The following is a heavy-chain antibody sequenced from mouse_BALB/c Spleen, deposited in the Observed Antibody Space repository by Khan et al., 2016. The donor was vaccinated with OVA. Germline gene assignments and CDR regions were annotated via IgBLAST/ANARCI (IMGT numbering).Heavy chain of an antibody. J-gene: IGHJ3*01. V-gene: IGHV1-4*01. CDR1: GYTFTTYT. CDR2: INPSNGYT. CDR3: AREGAYYRSDGWFAY. D-gene: IGHD2-14*01. Sequence: QVRLQQSGAELARPGASVKMSCKASGYTFTTYTMHWVKQRPGQGLEWIGYINPSNGYTNYNQKFKDKSTLTADKSSSTAYIQLSSLTSDYSADYFCAREGAYYRSDGWFAYWGQGTLVTVSA.